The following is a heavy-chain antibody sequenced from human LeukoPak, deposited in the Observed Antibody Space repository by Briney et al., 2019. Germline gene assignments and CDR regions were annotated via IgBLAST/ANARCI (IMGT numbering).Heavy chain of an antibody. V-gene: IGHV3-53*01. CDR1: GLSISDNY. CDR3: ARDRGYAMDV. Sequence: PGGSLRLSCAASGLSISDNYMSWVRQAPGKGLEWVSIIHSCGNIYYADSVKGRFTISRDNSKNTLYLQMNSLRAEDTAVYYCARDRGYAMDVWGQGTTVTVSS. CDR2: IHSCGNI. D-gene: IGHD1-1*01. J-gene: IGHJ6*02.